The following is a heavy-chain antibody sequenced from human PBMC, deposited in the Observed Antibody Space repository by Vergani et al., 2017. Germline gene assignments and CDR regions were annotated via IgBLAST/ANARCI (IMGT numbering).Heavy chain of an antibody. D-gene: IGHD3-10*01. CDR2: IYHSGST. CDR1: GGSISSGGYS. Sequence: QLQLQESGSGLVKPSQTLSLTCAVSGGSISSGGYSWSWIRQPPGKGLEWIGYIYHSGSTYYNPSLKSRVTISVERSKNQFSLKLSSVTAADTAGYYCDRGPRWFGESGGFDYWGQGTLVTVSS. CDR3: DRGPRWFGESGGFDY. J-gene: IGHJ4*02. V-gene: IGHV4-30-2*01.